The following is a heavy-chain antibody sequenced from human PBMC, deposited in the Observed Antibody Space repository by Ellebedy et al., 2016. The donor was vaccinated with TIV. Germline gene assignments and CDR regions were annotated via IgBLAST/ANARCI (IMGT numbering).Heavy chain of an antibody. Sequence: GESLKISCAASGFSFRSYSMNWVRQAPGKGLEWVSYISSSSAYIYYADSVKGRFTISRDDAKKTLFLQMDSLRADDTAVYYCAGDPPASGYALDVWGQGALVTVSS. CDR1: GFSFRSYS. CDR3: AGDPPASGYALDV. J-gene: IGHJ4*02. V-gene: IGHV3-21*01. D-gene: IGHD5-18*01. CDR2: ISSSSAYI.